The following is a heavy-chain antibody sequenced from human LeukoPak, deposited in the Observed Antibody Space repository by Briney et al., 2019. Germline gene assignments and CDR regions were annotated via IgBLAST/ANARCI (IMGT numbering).Heavy chain of an antibody. J-gene: IGHJ4*02. V-gene: IGHV4-59*08. D-gene: IGHD4-17*01. CDR3: ARQFGDYGDHSFDY. Sequence: PSETLSLTCTVSGGPISSYYWSWIRQPPGKGLEWIGYIYYSGSTNYNPSLKSRVTISVDTSKNQFSLKLSSVTAADTAVYYCARQFGDYGDHSFDYWGQGTLVTVSS. CDR2: IYYSGST. CDR1: GGPISSYY.